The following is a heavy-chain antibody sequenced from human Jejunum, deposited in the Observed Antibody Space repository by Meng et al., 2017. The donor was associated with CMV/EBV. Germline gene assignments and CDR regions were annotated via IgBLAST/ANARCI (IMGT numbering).Heavy chain of an antibody. D-gene: IGHD3-9*01. CDR3: AKGGEIYDLLTGYFYSYGMDV. Sequence: YASRWVRQAPGKGLGGVSRISGSGTNTYYADSVKGRFTISRDNSKDTLYLQMNPLRAEDTAVYYCAKGGEIYDLLTGYFYSYGMDVWGQGTTVTVSS. V-gene: IGHV3-23*01. CDR1: YA. J-gene: IGHJ6*02. CDR2: ISGSGTNT.